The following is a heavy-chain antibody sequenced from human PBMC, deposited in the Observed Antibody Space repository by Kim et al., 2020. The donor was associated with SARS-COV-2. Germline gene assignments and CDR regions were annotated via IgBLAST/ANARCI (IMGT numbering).Heavy chain of an antibody. V-gene: IGHV4-34*01. CDR1: GGSFSGYY. CDR2: INHSGST. Sequence: SESLSLTCAVYGGSFSGYYWSWIRQPPGKGLEWIGEINHSGSTNYNPSSKSRVTIPVNTPKNQSPLKLSSVTAAAPAVFYFWRAGRRCLDRRTSYFFDY. CDR3: WRAGRRCLDRRTSYFFDY. J-gene: IGHJ4*01. D-gene: IGHD1-1*01.